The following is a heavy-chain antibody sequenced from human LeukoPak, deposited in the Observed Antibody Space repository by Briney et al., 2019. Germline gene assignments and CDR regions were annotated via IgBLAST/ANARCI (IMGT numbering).Heavy chain of an antibody. CDR1: GFTFSSYW. J-gene: IGHJ3*01. CDR2: IAYDGSSK. CDR3: AKWGDNHDAFDL. V-gene: IGHV3-30*18. D-gene: IGHD1-14*01. Sequence: GGSLRLSCAASGFTFSSYWMSWVRQAPGKGLEWVSIIAYDGSSKYYADSVKGRFTISRDNSKDAVYLQMNSLRPEDTAIYYCAKWGDNHDAFDLWGQGTMVTVSS.